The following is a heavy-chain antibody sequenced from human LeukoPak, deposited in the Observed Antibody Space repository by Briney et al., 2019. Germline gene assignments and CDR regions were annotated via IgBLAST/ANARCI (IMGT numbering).Heavy chain of an antibody. CDR2: ISSSSSYI. D-gene: IGHD3-22*01. J-gene: IGHJ6*02. Sequence: GGSLRLSCAASGFTFSSYSMNWVRQAPGKGLEWVSSISSSSSYIYYADSVKGRFTISRDNAKNSLYLQMNSLRAEDTAVYCCARDGPYYYDSSGYPLGYYGMDVWGQGTTVTVSS. CDR3: ARDGPYYYDSSGYPLGYYGMDV. V-gene: IGHV3-21*01. CDR1: GFTFSSYS.